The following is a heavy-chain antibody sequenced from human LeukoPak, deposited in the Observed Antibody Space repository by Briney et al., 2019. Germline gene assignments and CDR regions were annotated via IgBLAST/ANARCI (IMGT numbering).Heavy chain of an antibody. V-gene: IGHV3-49*04. D-gene: IGHD3-9*01. J-gene: IGHJ4*02. CDR1: GFTFTSFA. Sequence: GGSLRLSCAASGFTFTSFAMSWVRQAPGKGLEWVGFIRSKAYGGTTEYAASVKGRFTISRDDSKSIAYLQMNSLKTEDTAVYYCTRDRAKMYYDILTGYSSFDYWGQGTLVTVSS. CDR2: IRSKAYGGTT. CDR3: TRDRAKMYYDILTGYSSFDY.